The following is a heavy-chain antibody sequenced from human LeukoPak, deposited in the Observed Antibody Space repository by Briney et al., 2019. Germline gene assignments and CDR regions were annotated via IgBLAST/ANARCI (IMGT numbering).Heavy chain of an antibody. Sequence: SETLSLTCTVSGYSISSGYYWGWIRQPPGKGLEWIGSIYHSGSTYYNPSLKSRVTISVDTSKNQFSLKLSSVTAADTAVYYCARADSTGDNDYWGQGTLVTVSS. V-gene: IGHV4-38-2*02. CDR2: IYHSGST. J-gene: IGHJ4*02. D-gene: IGHD7-27*01. CDR3: ARADSTGDNDY. CDR1: GYSISSGYY.